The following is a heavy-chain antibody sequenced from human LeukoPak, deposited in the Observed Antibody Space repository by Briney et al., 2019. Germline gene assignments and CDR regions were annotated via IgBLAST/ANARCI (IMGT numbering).Heavy chain of an antibody. V-gene: IGHV4-59*01. CDR1: GGSISSYY. D-gene: IGHD2-21*02. CDR2: IYYSGST. Sequence: SETLSLTSTVSGGSISSYYWSWIRQPPGKGLEWIGYIYYSGSTNYNPSLKSRVTISVDTSKNQFSLKLSSVTAADTAVYYCARGYCGGDCYLPDWFDPWGQGTLVTVSS. CDR3: ARGYCGGDCYLPDWFDP. J-gene: IGHJ5*02.